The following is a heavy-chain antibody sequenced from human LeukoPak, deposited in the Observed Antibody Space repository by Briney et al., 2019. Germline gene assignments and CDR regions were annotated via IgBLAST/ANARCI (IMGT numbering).Heavy chain of an antibody. CDR1: GFTFDDYA. Sequence: GGSLRLSCAASGFTFDDYAMHWVRQAPGKGLEWVSLISWDGGSTYYADSVKGRFTISRDNSKNSLYLQMNSLRAEDTALYYCAKDGQRRGFLEWLVAYWGQGTLVTVSS. J-gene: IGHJ4*02. CDR3: AKDGQRRGFLEWLVAY. D-gene: IGHD3-3*01. V-gene: IGHV3-43D*03. CDR2: ISWDGGST.